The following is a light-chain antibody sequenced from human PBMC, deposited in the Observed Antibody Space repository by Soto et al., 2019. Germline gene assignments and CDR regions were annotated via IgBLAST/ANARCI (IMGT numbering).Light chain of an antibody. CDR3: CSYVGTITL. Sequence: QSVLTQPASVSGSPGQSITISCTGTSSDVGSYNLVSWYQQHPGKAPQLMIYEGTKRPSGVSNRFSGSKSGNTASLTISGLQTEDEADYYCCSYVGTITLFGGGTKLTVL. CDR2: EGT. J-gene: IGLJ3*02. V-gene: IGLV2-23*01. CDR1: SSDVGSYNL.